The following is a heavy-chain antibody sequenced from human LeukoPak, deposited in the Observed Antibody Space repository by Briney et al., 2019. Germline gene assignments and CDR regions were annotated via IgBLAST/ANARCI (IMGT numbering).Heavy chain of an antibody. CDR1: RFTFSNYN. D-gene: IGHD3-10*01. V-gene: IGHV3-30*03. J-gene: IGHJ4*02. Sequence: GGSLRLSCSASRFTFSNYNIHWVLQAPGKGLEWVSVISSDGRDKYYADSVKGRFTISRDNSKNTLYLQMNSLRAEDTAVYYCARDYSGSGSVDYWGQGTLVTVSS. CDR2: ISSDGRDK. CDR3: ARDYSGSGSVDY.